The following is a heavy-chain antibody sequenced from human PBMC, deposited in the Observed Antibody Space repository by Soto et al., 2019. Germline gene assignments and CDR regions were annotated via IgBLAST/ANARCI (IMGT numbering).Heavy chain of an antibody. CDR3: AGVVWFRGMDV. J-gene: IGHJ6*02. Sequence: SQTLSLTCDISGDSVSSSSAAWHWIRQSPSRGLEWLGRTYYRSKWIHEYTVSMESRITINPDTSKNQFSLHIYSVTPEDTAVYYCAGVVWFRGMDVWGQGTPVTVSS. D-gene: IGHD3-16*01. V-gene: IGHV6-1*01. CDR2: TYYRSKWIH. CDR1: GDSVSSSSAA.